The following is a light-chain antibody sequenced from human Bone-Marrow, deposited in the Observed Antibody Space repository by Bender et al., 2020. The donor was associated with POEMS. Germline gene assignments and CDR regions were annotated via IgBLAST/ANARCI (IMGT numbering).Light chain of an antibody. Sequence: HSALTQPASVSGSPGESITIPCTGTSSDVGDYNYVSWYQHHPGKAPKLMIYEVSNRPSGVSNRFSGSKSGNTASLTISGLQTEDEADYYCSSYAGSTSVIFGGGTKLTVL. V-gene: IGLV2-14*01. CDR1: SSDVGDYNY. CDR2: EVS. J-gene: IGLJ2*01. CDR3: SSYAGSTSVI.